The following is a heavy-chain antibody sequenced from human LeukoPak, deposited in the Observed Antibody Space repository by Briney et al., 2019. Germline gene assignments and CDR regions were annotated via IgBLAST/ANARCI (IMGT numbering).Heavy chain of an antibody. J-gene: IGHJ5*02. Sequence: GGSLRLSCAASGFTFSTYWMHWVRQAPGKGLAWVSRINSDGSSTRYADSVKGRFTISRDNSRNTLYLQMNSLRVEDTAVYYCAGGSSDWYPNWLDPWGQGTLVTVSS. CDR1: GFTFSTYW. V-gene: IGHV3-74*01. CDR3: AGGSSDWYPNWLDP. D-gene: IGHD6-13*01. CDR2: INSDGSST.